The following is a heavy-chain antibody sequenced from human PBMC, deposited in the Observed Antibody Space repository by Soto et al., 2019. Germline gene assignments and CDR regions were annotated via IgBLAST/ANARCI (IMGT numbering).Heavy chain of an antibody. CDR1: GFTFSSYG. CDR3: ARDGRIAVAPVRLHYYMDV. Sequence: PGGSLRLSCAASGFTFSSYGMHWVRQAPGKGLEWVAVIWYDGSNKYYADSVKGRFTISRDNSKNTLYLQMNSLRAEDTAVYYCARDGRIAVAPVRLHYYMDVWGKGTTVTVSS. D-gene: IGHD6-19*01. CDR2: IWYDGSNK. V-gene: IGHV3-33*01. J-gene: IGHJ6*03.